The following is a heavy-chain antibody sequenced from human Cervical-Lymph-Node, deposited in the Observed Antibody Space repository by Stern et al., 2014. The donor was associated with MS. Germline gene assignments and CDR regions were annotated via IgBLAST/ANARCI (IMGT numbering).Heavy chain of an antibody. CDR2: INTDGRST. Sequence: EVQLVESGGGLVKPGGSLRLSCAASGVTFSSYWMHWVRQAPGKGLVWVSRINTDGRSTNYADSVQGRFTISRDNAKNTLYLRMNRLRVEDTAVYYCARGTVAAAGTDYWGQGTLVTVSS. CDR1: GVTFSSYW. V-gene: IGHV3-74*02. D-gene: IGHD6-13*01. J-gene: IGHJ4*02. CDR3: ARGTVAAAGTDY.